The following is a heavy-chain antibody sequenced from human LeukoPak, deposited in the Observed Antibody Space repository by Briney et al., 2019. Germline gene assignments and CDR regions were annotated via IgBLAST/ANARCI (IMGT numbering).Heavy chain of an antibody. CDR2: ISSSGSSM. CDR3: ARGTRSYFDY. V-gene: IGHV3-48*03. CDR1: GFTFSNYE. J-gene: IGHJ4*02. D-gene: IGHD3-10*01. Sequence: PGGSLRLSCAASGFTFSNYEMNWVRQAPGKGLEWVSYISSSGSSMYYADSVKGRFTISRDNAKTSLYMQMNSLRDEDTAVYYCARGTRSYFDYWGQGTLVTVSS.